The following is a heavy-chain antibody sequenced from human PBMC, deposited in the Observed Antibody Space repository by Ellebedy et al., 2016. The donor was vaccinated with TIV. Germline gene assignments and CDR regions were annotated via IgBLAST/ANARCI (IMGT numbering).Heavy chain of an antibody. D-gene: IGHD3-10*01. CDR2: IRNDGNNA. V-gene: IGHV3-33*01. J-gene: IGHJ5*01. Sequence: GESLKISCAASGFTFSSYGMNWVRQAPGKGLEWVAAIRNDGNNAFYADSVKGRFTIAKENYKNTLYLQMNSLRAEETAMYYCARWYGSGTYYLDPWGQGTLVTVSS. CDR3: ARWYGSGTYYLDP. CDR1: GFTFSSYG.